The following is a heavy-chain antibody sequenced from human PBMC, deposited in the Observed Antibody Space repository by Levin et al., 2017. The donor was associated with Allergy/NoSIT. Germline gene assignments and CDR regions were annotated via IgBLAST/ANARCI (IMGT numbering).Heavy chain of an antibody. CDR3: AKGGYGSGKSHFYRLAKTLDY. Sequence: GESLKISFAASGFPFINYAMNWVRQAPGKGLEWVSGISATDGATYYADSVLGRFTISRDNSKNMVYLQMNSLRAEDTAVYFCAKGGYGSGKSHFYRLAKTLDYWGQGVLLTVSS. CDR1: GFPFINYA. J-gene: IGHJ4*02. V-gene: IGHV3-23*01. D-gene: IGHD3-10*01. CDR2: ISATDGAT.